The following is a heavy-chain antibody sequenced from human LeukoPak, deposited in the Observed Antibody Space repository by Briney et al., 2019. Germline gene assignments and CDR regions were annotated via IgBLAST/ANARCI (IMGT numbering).Heavy chain of an antibody. D-gene: IGHD2-2*02. J-gene: IGHJ4*02. CDR1: GFTFSSYA. CDR2: ISYDGSNK. Sequence: GGSLRLSCAASGFTFSSYAMHWVRQAPGKGLEWVAVISYDGSNKYYADSVKGRFTISRDNSKNTLYLQMNSLRAEDTAVYYCARDPSPNIIVVVPAAIDWGQGTLVTVSS. CDR3: ARDPSPNIIVVVPAAID. V-gene: IGHV3-30*04.